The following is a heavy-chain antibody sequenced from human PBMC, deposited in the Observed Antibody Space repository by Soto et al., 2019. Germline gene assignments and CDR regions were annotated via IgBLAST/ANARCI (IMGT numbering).Heavy chain of an antibody. D-gene: IGHD6-19*01. CDR1: GFTLSPYW. CDR3: ARDQTVAGPTTFDY. J-gene: IGHJ4*02. Sequence: GGSLRLSCAASGFTLSPYWMHWVRQTPGKGLMWVSRIDDTGTIITYADSVKGRFTISRDNAKNTLYLQMDSLRAEDTAIYYCARDQTVAGPTTFDYCGQGTLVTVSS. V-gene: IGHV3-74*01. CDR2: IDDTGTII.